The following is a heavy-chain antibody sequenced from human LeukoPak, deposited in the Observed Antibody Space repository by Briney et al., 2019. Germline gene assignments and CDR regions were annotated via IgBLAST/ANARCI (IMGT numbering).Heavy chain of an antibody. Sequence: PSETLSLTCTVSGGSISSYYWSWIRQPAGKGLEWIGRIYTSGSTNYNPSLKSRVTMSVDTSKNQFSLKLSSVTAADTAVYYCARVVTIVGVANWFDPWGQGTLVTVSS. V-gene: IGHV4-4*07. J-gene: IGHJ5*02. CDR1: GGSISSYY. CDR3: ARVVTIVGVANWFDP. CDR2: IYTSGST. D-gene: IGHD3-3*01.